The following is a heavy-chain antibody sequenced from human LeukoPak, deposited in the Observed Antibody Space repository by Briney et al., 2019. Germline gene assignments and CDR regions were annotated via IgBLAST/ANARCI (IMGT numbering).Heavy chain of an antibody. D-gene: IGHD6-13*01. V-gene: IGHV3-15*01. J-gene: IGHJ4*02. CDR1: GFTFSNAW. CDR3: TTEEYSSSWHDFDY. CDR2: IKSKTDGGTT. Sequence: GGSLRLSCAASGFTFSNAWMSWVRQAPGKGLEWVGRIKSKTDGGTTDYAAPVKGRFTISRDDSKNTLYLQMSSLKTEDTAVYYCTTEEYSSSWHDFDYWGQGTLVTVSS.